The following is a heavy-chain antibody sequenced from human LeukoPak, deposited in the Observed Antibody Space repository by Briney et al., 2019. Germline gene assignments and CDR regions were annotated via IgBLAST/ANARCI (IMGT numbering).Heavy chain of an antibody. V-gene: IGHV3-48*02. J-gene: IGHJ5*02. CDR2: IGGSGVAT. CDR3: ARGGQSADNWFDP. CDR1: GFTFNIYG. Sequence: GGSLRLSCAASGFTFNIYGMNWVRQAPGKGLEWVAYIGGSGVATYYTDFVRGRFTISRDNARNSLCLQMNGLRDEDTAIYYCARGGQSADNWFDPWGQGILVTVSS. D-gene: IGHD3-3*01.